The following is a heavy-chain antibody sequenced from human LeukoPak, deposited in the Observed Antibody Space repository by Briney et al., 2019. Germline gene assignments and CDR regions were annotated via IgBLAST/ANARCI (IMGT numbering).Heavy chain of an antibody. Sequence: GGSLRLSCAASGFTFSSYAMSWVRQAPGKGLEWVSVISGSGGSTHYADSVKGRFTISRDISKNTLYLQMNSLRAEDTALYYCAKDVAYSGSYQGDWGQGTLVTVFS. D-gene: IGHD1-26*01. CDR1: GFTFSSYA. V-gene: IGHV3-23*01. CDR2: ISGSGGST. J-gene: IGHJ4*02. CDR3: AKDVAYSGSYQGD.